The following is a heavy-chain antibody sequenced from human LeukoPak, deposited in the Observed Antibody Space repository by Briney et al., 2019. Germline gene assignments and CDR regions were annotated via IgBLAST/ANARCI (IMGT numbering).Heavy chain of an antibody. CDR2: MNPNSGNT. J-gene: IGHJ6*03. Sequence: ASVRVSCKASGYTYTSYDINWVRQATGQGLEWMGWMNPNSGNTGYAQKFQGRVTITRNTSISTAYMELSSLRSEDTAVYYCARGVNTYLWFGGDYMDVWGKGSTVTVSS. CDR3: ARGVNTYLWFGGDYMDV. CDR1: GYTYTSYD. V-gene: IGHV1-8*03. D-gene: IGHD3-16*01.